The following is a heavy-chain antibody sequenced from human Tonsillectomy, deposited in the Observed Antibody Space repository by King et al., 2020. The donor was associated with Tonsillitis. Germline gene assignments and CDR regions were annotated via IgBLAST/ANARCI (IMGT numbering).Heavy chain of an antibody. J-gene: IGHJ6*02. CDR2: IIPIFGTA. CDR3: ASPRPRIAARPHYGMDV. CDR1: GGTFSSYA. Sequence: VQLVESGAEVKKPGSSVKVSCKASGGTFSSYAISWVRQAPGQGLEWMGGIIPIFGTANYAQKFQGRVTITADESTSTAYMELSSLRSEDTAVYYCASPRPRIAARPHYGMDVWGQGTTVTVSS. D-gene: IGHD6-6*01. V-gene: IGHV1-69*01.